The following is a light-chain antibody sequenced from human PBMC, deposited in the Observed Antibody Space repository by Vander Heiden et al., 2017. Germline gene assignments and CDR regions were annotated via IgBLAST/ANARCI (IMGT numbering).Light chain of an antibody. Sequence: SYVLTQPPSVSMAPGKTARITCGGNNIGSKSVHWYQQKPGQAPVLVIYYDSDRPSGIPERFSGSNSGNTATLTINRVEAGDEADYYCQVWDSSSDHAVFGGGTQLTVL. CDR1: NIGSKS. CDR2: YDS. CDR3: QVWDSSSDHAV. J-gene: IGLJ7*01. V-gene: IGLV3-21*04.